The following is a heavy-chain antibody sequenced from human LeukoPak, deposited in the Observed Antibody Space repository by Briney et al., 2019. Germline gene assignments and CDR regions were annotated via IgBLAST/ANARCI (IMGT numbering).Heavy chain of an antibody. J-gene: IGHJ4*02. Sequence: GGSLRLSCAASGFTFSSFGMNWVRQAPGKGLEWVSAITDTGDTTYYADSVKGRFTISRDNSKNTVYLQMSSLRADDTAVYYCAKRVPYSSSSVYFDHWGQGTLVSASS. D-gene: IGHD6-6*01. CDR1: GFTFSSFG. V-gene: IGHV3-23*01. CDR2: ITDTGDTT. CDR3: AKRVPYSSSSVYFDH.